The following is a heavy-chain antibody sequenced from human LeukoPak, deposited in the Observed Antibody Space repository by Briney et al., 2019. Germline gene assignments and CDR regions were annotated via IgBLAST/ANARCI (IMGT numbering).Heavy chain of an antibody. CDR1: GFTFSSYA. CDR3: AKTTTGYSSGRFPGWPVDY. CDR2: IFGSGGSI. Sequence: GGSLRLSCAASGFTFSSYAMYWVRQAPAKGLEWVSGIFGSGGSIHHADSVKGRFTISRDNSKNTVYLQMNSLRAEDTAVYYCAKTTTGYSSGRFPGWPVDYWGQGTLVTVSS. D-gene: IGHD6-19*01. J-gene: IGHJ4*02. V-gene: IGHV3-23*01.